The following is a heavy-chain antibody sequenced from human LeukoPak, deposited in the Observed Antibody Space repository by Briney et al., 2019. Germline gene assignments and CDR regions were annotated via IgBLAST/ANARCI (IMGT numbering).Heavy chain of an antibody. Sequence: SETLSLTCTVSGGSISNFYWSWIRQPAGMGLEWIGRIYTSGSTYYNPSLKSRVTISVDTSTNQFSLKLSSVTAADTAVYYCARHELVYYYMDVWGKGTTVTISS. V-gene: IGHV4-4*07. D-gene: IGHD1-1*01. CDR1: GGSISNFY. J-gene: IGHJ6*03. CDR3: ARHELVYYYMDV. CDR2: IYTSGST.